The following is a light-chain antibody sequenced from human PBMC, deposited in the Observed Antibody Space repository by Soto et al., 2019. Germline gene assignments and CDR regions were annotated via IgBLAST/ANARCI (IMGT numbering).Light chain of an antibody. CDR1: QTIINNY. J-gene: IGKJ5*01. CDR3: QQYSDSPPFT. Sequence: EIVLTQSPDTLSSSPGERVTLSCRASQTIINNYLAWSHQRPGQPPRLLIYDASTRATGIPDRFSGSASGTDFALTISRLEPEDCTVYYCQQYSDSPPFTFGQGTRLDI. CDR2: DAS. V-gene: IGKV3-20*01.